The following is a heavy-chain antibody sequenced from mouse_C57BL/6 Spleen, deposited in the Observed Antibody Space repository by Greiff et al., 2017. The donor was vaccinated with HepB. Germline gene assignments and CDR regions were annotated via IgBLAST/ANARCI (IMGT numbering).Heavy chain of an antibody. CDR3: ARDRRIGYGSSLDY. V-gene: IGHV5-4*01. Sequence: VQVVESGGGLVKPGGSLKLSCAASGFTFSSYAMSWVRQTPEKRLEWVATISDGGSYTYYPDNVKGRFTISRDNAKNNLYLQMSHLKSEDTAMYYCARDRRIGYGSSLDYWGQGTTLTVSS. J-gene: IGHJ2*01. CDR2: ISDGGSYT. D-gene: IGHD1-1*01. CDR1: GFTFSSYA.